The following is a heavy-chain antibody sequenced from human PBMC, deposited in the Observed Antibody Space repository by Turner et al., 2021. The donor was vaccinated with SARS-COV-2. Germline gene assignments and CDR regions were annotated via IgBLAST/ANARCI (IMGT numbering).Heavy chain of an antibody. Sequence: VQLVQSGAEVKKPGASVKVSCKAYGYNFTSYGISWWRQAPGQGLEWMGWISAYNGNTNYAKKLQGRVTMTTDTSTSTAYMRLRSLRSDDTAVYYCARGDIVVVVASTPGDYFDYWGQGTLVTVSS. CDR1: GYNFTSYG. CDR3: ARGDIVVVVASTPGDYFDY. V-gene: IGHV1-18*01. D-gene: IGHD2-15*01. J-gene: IGHJ4*02. CDR2: ISAYNGNT.